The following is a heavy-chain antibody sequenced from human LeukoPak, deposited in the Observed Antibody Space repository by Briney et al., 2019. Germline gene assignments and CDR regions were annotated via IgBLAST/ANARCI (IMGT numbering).Heavy chain of an antibody. J-gene: IGHJ4*02. D-gene: IGHD3-10*01. Sequence: GGSLRLSCAASGFTFSSYAMSWVRQAPGKGLEWVSAISGSGGSTYYADSVRGRFTISRDNSKNTLYLQMNSLRAEDTAVYYCAKDITMVRGVPWWGQGTLVTVSS. CDR1: GFTFSSYA. CDR2: ISGSGGST. CDR3: AKDITMVRGVPW. V-gene: IGHV3-23*01.